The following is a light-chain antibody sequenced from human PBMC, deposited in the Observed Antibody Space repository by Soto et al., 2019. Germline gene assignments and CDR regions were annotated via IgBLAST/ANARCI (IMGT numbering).Light chain of an antibody. J-gene: IGKJ1*01. CDR2: AAS. CDR1: QSISSW. CDR3: QQSYSIWT. Sequence: DIQMTQSPSSLAASLGDRVTITCRASQSISSWLNWYQQKPGKAPKLLIYAASSLQSGVPSRLSGSGSGTDFTLTISSLQPEDFATYYCQQSYSIWTFGQGTKVDIK. V-gene: IGKV1-39*01.